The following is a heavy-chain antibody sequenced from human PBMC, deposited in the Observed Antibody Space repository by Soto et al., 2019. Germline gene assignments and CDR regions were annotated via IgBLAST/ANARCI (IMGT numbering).Heavy chain of an antibody. Sequence: EVQLVESGGGLVHPGGSLKLSCAASGFPFNGSAMHWVRQASGKGLEWVGRIRSKPNNYATAYAASLKGRFTISRDDSKNTAYLQMNSLKTEDTAVYYCAGDFYYNMDVWGQATTVTVSS. CDR2: IRSKPNNYAT. V-gene: IGHV3-73*02. CDR3: AGDFYYNMDV. J-gene: IGHJ6*02. CDR1: GFPFNGSA.